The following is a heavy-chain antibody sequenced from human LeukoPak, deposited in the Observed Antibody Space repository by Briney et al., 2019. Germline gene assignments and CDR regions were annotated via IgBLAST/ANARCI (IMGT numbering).Heavy chain of an antibody. Sequence: GGSLRLSCAASGFTFSSYSMNWVRQAPGKGLKWVSYISSSSSTIYYADSVKGRFTISRDNAKNSLYLQMNSLRAEDTAVYYCARGRRERSRVTPPTRDYYYMDVWGKGTTVTVSS. CDR2: ISSSSSTI. V-gene: IGHV3-48*01. J-gene: IGHJ6*03. D-gene: IGHD2-21*02. CDR3: ARGRRERSRVTPPTRDYYYMDV. CDR1: GFTFSSYS.